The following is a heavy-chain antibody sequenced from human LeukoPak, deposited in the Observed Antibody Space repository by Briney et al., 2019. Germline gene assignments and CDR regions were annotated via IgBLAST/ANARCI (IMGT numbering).Heavy chain of an antibody. Sequence: PGGSLRLSCVASAFTFNNYWMHWVRQAPGKGLVWVSRIKGDGSSTSYADSVRGRFTISRDNAKNTVYLQMNSLRTEDTAVYYCARGLPTSYGMDVWGQGTTVTVSS. CDR2: IKGDGSST. V-gene: IGHV3-74*01. CDR3: ARGLPTSYGMDV. CDR1: AFTFNNYW. J-gene: IGHJ6*02.